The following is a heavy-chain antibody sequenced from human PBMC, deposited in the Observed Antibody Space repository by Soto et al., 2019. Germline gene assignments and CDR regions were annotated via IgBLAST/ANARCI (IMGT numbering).Heavy chain of an antibody. J-gene: IGHJ4*02. CDR2: ISYDGTNK. V-gene: IGHV3-30*18. D-gene: IGHD3-9*01. CDR1: GFTFRNYG. Sequence: QVQLVESGGGVVQPGGSLKLSCAASGFTFRNYGIHWVRQAPGKGLEWVAVISYDGTNKYYADFVKGRFTISRDNSKNTLYLQMNSLRAEDTAVYYCAKDSMTGGYWGQGTLVTVSS. CDR3: AKDSMTGGY.